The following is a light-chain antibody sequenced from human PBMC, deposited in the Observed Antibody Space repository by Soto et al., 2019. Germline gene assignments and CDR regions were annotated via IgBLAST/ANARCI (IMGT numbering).Light chain of an antibody. J-gene: IGKJ1*01. V-gene: IGKV1-5*03. CDR3: QQYYSSWT. CDR1: QSISGW. CDR2: KAS. Sequence: DIHMTQSPSTLSASVGDRVTITCRASQSISGWLAWYKQKPGKAPKLLLYKASTLESGVPSRFSGSGSGTEFTLTIRSLKPDDFATDYCQQYYSSWTFGQGTKVDIK.